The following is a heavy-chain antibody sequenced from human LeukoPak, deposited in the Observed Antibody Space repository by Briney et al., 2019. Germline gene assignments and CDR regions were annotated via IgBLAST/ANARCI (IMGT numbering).Heavy chain of an antibody. CDR2: ISWSSTTI. J-gene: IGHJ4*02. Sequence: PGGSLRLSCVASGFTFENHAMHWVRLSPGKGLEWVSGISWSSTTITYVDSVKGRFTISRDNAKNPLYLQMNSLRPEDTALYYCTRDASGFGECPDHWGQGTLVTVSS. V-gene: IGHV3-9*01. D-gene: IGHD3-10*01. CDR3: TRDASGFGECPDH. CDR1: GFTFENHA.